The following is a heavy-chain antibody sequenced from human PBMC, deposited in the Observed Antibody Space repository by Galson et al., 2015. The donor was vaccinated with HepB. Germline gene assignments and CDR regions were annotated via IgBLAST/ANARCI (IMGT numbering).Heavy chain of an antibody. V-gene: IGHV3-30*04. CDR3: ARCAGTLQWLAHFDY. D-gene: IGHD6-19*01. Sequence: SLRLSCAASGFTFSSYAMHWVRQAPGKGLEWVAVISYDGSNKYYADSVKGRFTISRDNSKNTLYLQMNSLRAEDTAVYYCARCAGTLQWLAHFDYWGQGTLVTVSS. CDR1: GFTFSSYA. CDR2: ISYDGSNK. J-gene: IGHJ4*02.